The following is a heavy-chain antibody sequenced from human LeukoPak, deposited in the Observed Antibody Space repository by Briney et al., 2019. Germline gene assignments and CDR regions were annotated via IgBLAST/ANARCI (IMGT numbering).Heavy chain of an antibody. J-gene: IGHJ3*02. D-gene: IGHD3-22*01. Sequence: GGSLRLSCAASGFTFSSYGMHWVRQAPGKGLEWVAVISYDGSNKYYADSVKGRFTISRDNSKNTLYLQMNSLRAEDTAVYYCAKDRAYYYDSSGYPWVDAFDIWGQGTMVTVSS. CDR1: GFTFSSYG. CDR2: ISYDGSNK. V-gene: IGHV3-30*18. CDR3: AKDRAYYYDSSGYPWVDAFDI.